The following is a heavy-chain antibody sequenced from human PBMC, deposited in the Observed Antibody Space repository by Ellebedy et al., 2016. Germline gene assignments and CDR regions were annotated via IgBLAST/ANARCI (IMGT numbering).Heavy chain of an antibody. J-gene: IGHJ4*02. Sequence: GESLKISXAASGFTFSSYWMSWVRQAPGKGLEWVANIKQDGSEKYYVDSVKGRFTISRDNAKNSLYLQMNSLRAEDTAVYYCARETTVTNDFDYWGQGTLVTVSS. V-gene: IGHV3-7*04. D-gene: IGHD4-17*01. CDR1: GFTFSSYW. CDR2: IKQDGSEK. CDR3: ARETTVTNDFDY.